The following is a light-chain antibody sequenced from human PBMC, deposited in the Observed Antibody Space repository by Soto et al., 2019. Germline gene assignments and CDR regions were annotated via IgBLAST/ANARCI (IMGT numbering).Light chain of an antibody. CDR1: QSISSL. V-gene: IGKV1-5*01. CDR3: QHYNSFSYT. CDR2: DAS. J-gene: IGKJ2*01. Sequence: DIQMTQSPSTLSASVGDRVTITCRASQSISSLLAWYQQKPGKAPRLLIYDASSWESGVPSRVSGSGSGTEFTLTISSLQPEDFATYYCQHYNSFSYTFGQGTRLEIK.